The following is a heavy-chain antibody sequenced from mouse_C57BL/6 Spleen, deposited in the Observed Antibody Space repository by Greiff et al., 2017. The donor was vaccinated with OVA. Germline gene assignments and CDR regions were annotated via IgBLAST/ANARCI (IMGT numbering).Heavy chain of an antibody. Sequence: EVMLVESGGGLVKPGGSLKLSCAASGFTFSDYGMHWVRQAPEKGLEWVAYISSGSSTIQYADTVKGRFPISRANAKNTLFLQMTSLRSEDTAMYYCARREGYYDYGFDYWGQGTTLTVSS. CDR2: ISSGSSTI. CDR3: ARREGYYDYGFDY. V-gene: IGHV5-17*01. J-gene: IGHJ2*01. D-gene: IGHD2-4*01. CDR1: GFTFSDYG.